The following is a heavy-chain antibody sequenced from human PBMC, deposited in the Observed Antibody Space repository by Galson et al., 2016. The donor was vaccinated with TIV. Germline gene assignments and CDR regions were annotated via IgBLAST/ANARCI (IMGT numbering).Heavy chain of an antibody. V-gene: IGHV3-7*01. Sequence: SLRLSCAASGFTFSSHWMTWVRQAPGKGLEWVANIKQDASEKYYGDSVKGRFTISRDNAENLIFLRMNSLRAEDTAVYFCARENFGGKPDDAFDSWGQGTVVTGSS. J-gene: IGHJ3*02. CDR1: GFTFSSHW. D-gene: IGHD4-23*01. CDR3: ARENFGGKPDDAFDS. CDR2: IKQDASEK.